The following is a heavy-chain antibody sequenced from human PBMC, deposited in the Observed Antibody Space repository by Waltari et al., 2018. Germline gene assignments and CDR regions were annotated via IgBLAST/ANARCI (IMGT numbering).Heavy chain of an antibody. CDR2: FDPEDGET. CDR1: GYTLTELS. CDR3: ATVAARPDDYYYYGMDV. Sequence: QVQLVQSGAEVKKPGASVKVSCKVSGYTLTELSIPWVRQAPGKGLEWMGGFDPEDGETIYAQKFQGRVTMTEDTSTDTAYMELSSLRSEDTAVYYCATVAARPDDYYYYGMDVWGQGTTVTVSS. D-gene: IGHD6-6*01. J-gene: IGHJ6*02. V-gene: IGHV1-24*01.